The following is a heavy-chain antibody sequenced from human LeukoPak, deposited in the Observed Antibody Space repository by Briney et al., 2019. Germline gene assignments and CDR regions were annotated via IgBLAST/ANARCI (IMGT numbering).Heavy chain of an antibody. Sequence: GGSLRLSCAASGFTFDDYAMHWVRQAPGKGLEWVSGISWNSGSIGYADSVKGRFTISRDNAKNSLYLQMNSLRAEDTALYYCAKCGSGWYFEGAFDIWGQGTMVTVSS. D-gene: IGHD6-19*01. J-gene: IGHJ3*02. CDR3: AKCGSGWYFEGAFDI. V-gene: IGHV3-9*01. CDR2: ISWNSGSI. CDR1: GFTFDDYA.